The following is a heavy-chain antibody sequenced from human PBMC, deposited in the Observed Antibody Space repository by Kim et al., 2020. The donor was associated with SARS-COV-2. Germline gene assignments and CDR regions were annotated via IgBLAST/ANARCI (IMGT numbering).Heavy chain of an antibody. J-gene: IGHJ4*02. V-gene: IGHV1-46*01. CDR2: INPSGGST. D-gene: IGHD3-3*01. Sequence: ASVKVSCKASGYTFTSYYMHWVRQAPGQGLEWMGIINPSGGSTSYAQKFQGRVTMTRDTSTSTVYMELSSLRSKDTAVYYCARDLLKPYYDFWSGYPGEGYFDYWGQGTLVTVSS. CDR1: GYTFTSYY. CDR3: ARDLLKPYYDFWSGYPGEGYFDY.